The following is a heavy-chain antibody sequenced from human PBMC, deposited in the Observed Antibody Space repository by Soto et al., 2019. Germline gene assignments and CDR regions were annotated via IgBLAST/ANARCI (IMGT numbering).Heavy chain of an antibody. CDR2: ISAYNCNT. V-gene: IGHV1-18*01. Sequence: QVQLVQSGAEVKKHGASVKVSCKASGYTFTSYGISWGRQAPGQGLEWMGWISAYNCNTNYAQKLQGRVTMTTATSTRTAYMELRSLRSDDTAVYYCARTGIAAATDDAFDIGGQGTMVTVSS. J-gene: IGHJ3*02. CDR1: GYTFTSYG. CDR3: ARTGIAAATDDAFDI. D-gene: IGHD6-13*01.